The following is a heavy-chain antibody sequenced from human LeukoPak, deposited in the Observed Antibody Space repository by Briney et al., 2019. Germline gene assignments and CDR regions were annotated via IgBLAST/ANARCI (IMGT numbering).Heavy chain of an antibody. V-gene: IGHV4-59*03. J-gene: IGHJ4*02. Sequence: PSETLSLTCTVSGGSISSYYWSWIRQPPGKGLEWIGYIYYNGNTNYNPSLKSRVTISVDTSRNQFSLKLNSSTAADTAVYYCVGGKLWLSFDSWGQGTLVTVSS. CDR2: IYYNGNT. CDR1: GGSISSYY. D-gene: IGHD3-22*01. CDR3: VGGKLWLSFDS.